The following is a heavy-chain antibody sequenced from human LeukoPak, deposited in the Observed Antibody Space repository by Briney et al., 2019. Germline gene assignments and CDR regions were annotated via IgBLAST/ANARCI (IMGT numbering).Heavy chain of an antibody. CDR2: INHSGST. J-gene: IGHJ4*02. CDR3: ARGGSSSWYEYYFDY. CDR1: GGSFSGYY. Sequence: SETLSLTCAVYGGSFSGYYWGWIRQPPGKGLEWIGEINHSGSTNCNPSLKSRVTISVDTSKNQFSLKLSSVTAADTAVYYCARGGSSSWYEYYFDYWGQGTLVTVSS. V-gene: IGHV4-34*01. D-gene: IGHD6-13*01.